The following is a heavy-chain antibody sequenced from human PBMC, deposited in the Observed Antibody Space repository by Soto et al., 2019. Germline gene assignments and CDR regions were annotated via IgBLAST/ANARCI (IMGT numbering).Heavy chain of an antibody. CDR2: INPNSGGT. V-gene: IGHV1-2*02. CDR3: ARSGCSSTSGRYYFEY. Sequence: ASVKVSCKASGYTFTGYYMHWVRQAPGQGLEWMGWINPNSGGTNYAQEFQGRVAMTRDTSISTAYMELIALRSDDTAVYYCARSGCSSTSGRYYFEYWRQGSLVTVSS. J-gene: IGHJ4*02. CDR1: GYTFTGYY. D-gene: IGHD2-2*01.